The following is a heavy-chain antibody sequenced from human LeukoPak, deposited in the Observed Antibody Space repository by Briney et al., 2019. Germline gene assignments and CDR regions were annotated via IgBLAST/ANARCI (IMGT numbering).Heavy chain of an antibody. J-gene: IGHJ4*02. CDR1: GYTFTSYA. Sequence: ASVKVSCKASGYTFTSYAMHWVRQAPGQRLEWMGWINAGNGNTKYSQKFQGRVTITRDTSASTAYMELSSLRSEDTAVYYCARDRGYCSGGSCLQTYYFDYWGQETLVTVSS. CDR3: ARDRGYCSGGSCLQTYYFDY. CDR2: INAGNGNT. D-gene: IGHD2-15*01. V-gene: IGHV1-3*01.